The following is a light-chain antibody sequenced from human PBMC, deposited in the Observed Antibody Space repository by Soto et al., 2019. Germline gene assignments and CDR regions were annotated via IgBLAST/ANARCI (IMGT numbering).Light chain of an antibody. Sequence: DIVLTQSPATLSLSPGERATLSCRASQSGSSSLAWYQQKPGQTPRLLIYDASNTATGIPARFNGSGSGTYFTLTVSRLEPEDFAVYYCQQRSNWPLTFGGGTKVEIK. CDR2: DAS. V-gene: IGKV3-11*01. J-gene: IGKJ4*01. CDR3: QQRSNWPLT. CDR1: QSGSSS.